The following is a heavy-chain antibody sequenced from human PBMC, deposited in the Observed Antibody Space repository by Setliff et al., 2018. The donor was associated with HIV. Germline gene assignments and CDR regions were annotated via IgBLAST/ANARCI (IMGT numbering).Heavy chain of an antibody. CDR2: IIPIFGST. Sequence: SVKVSCKASGGTFSNYAISWVRQAPGQGLEWMGGIIPIFGSTKYAQKFRGRLTITADTSTHTAHMELTSLRSDDTAVYYCATDPTYSSGSPDIWGQGTMVTVSS. J-gene: IGHJ3*02. D-gene: IGHD6-19*01. CDR1: GGTFSNYA. CDR3: ATDPTYSSGSPDI. V-gene: IGHV1-69*06.